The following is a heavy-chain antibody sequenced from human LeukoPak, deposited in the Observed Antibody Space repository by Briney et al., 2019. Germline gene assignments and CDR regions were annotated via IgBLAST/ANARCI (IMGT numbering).Heavy chain of an antibody. V-gene: IGHV4-59*01. Sequence: PSETLSLTCTVSGGSISSYYWSWIRQPPGKGLEWIGYIYDSGSTTYNPSLKSRVTISVDTSKNQFSLKLSSVTAADTAVYYCARGVRFEYWGQGTLVTVSS. J-gene: IGHJ4*02. CDR2: IYDSGST. CDR3: ARGVRFEY. CDR1: GGSISSYY.